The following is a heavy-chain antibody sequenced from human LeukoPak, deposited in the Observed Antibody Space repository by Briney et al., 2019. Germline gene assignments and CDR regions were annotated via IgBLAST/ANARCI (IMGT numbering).Heavy chain of an antibody. J-gene: IGHJ4*02. CDR1: GFTFTNYW. CDR3: ARDANDYASPPDY. V-gene: IGHV3-7*01. CDR2: IKADGSEK. D-gene: IGHD3-16*01. Sequence: PGGSLRLSCAASGFTFTNYWMSWVRQAPGKGLEWVANIKADGSEKFYVDSVKGRFTISRDNAKNSLYLQMNSLRAEDTAVYYCARDANDYASPPDYWGQGTLVTVSS.